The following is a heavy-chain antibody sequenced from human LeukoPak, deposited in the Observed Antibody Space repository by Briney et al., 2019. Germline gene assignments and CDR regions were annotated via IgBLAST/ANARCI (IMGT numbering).Heavy chain of an antibody. J-gene: IGHJ5*02. CDR2: IYTTGGP. V-gene: IGHV4-61*02. CDR1: GDYIKNDTYE. CDR3: ARVLGITTARGVPSWFDP. Sequence: SQTLSLTCTVSGDYIKNDTYEWSWIRQPAGKGLEWIGRIYTTGGPSYNPSLKSRVTISIDASKNQFSLQLSSVSAADTAVYYCARVLGITTARGVPSWFDPWGQGTLVTVSS. D-gene: IGHD3-10*01.